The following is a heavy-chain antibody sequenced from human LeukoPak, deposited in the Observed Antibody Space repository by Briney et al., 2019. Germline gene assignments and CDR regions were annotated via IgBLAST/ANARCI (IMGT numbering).Heavy chain of an antibody. Sequence: PSETLSLTCTVSGGSISSSSYYWGWIRQPPGKGLEWIGSIYYSGSTYYNPSLKSRVTISVDTSKNQFSLKLSSVTAADTAEYYCARRTVAGTEAYDYWGQGTLVTVSS. D-gene: IGHD6-19*01. CDR2: IYYSGST. CDR3: ARRTVAGTEAYDY. CDR1: GGSISSSSYY. V-gene: IGHV4-39*01. J-gene: IGHJ4*02.